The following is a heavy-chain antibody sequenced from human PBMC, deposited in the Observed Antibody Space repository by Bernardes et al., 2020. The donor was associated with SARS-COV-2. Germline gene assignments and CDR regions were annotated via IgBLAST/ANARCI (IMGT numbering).Heavy chain of an antibody. Sequence: SETLSLTCTVSGGSISSNDYYWSWIRQSPGTGLEWIGWIFNTGSGYFNPSLKSRLSISVDRSKNNFSLKLSSVTAADTAVYYCARVPIDYGRGGYYFDYWGQGTLVTVSS. CDR3: ARVPIDYGRGGYYFDY. V-gene: IGHV4-30-4*01. CDR1: GGSISSNDYY. CDR2: IFNTGSG. J-gene: IGHJ4*02. D-gene: IGHD4-17*01.